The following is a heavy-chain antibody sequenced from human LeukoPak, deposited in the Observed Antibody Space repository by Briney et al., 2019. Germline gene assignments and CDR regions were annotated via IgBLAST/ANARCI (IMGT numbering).Heavy chain of an antibody. CDR3: ARVGAVTANFWAMDV. D-gene: IGHD2-21*02. CDR1: GGSFNNYY. CDR2: ISHRGST. Sequence: PSETLSLTCTVSGGSFNNYYWTWIRQPPGKGLEWLGYISHRGSTTYNPSLNSRATISLDTSKSQFSLRLTSVTAADTAVYYCARVGAVTANFWAMDVWGQGTTVTVSS. V-gene: IGHV4-59*01. J-gene: IGHJ6*02.